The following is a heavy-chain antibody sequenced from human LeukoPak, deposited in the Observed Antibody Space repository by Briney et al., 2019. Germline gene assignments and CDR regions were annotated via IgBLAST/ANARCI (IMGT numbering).Heavy chain of an antibody. D-gene: IGHD3-22*01. CDR3: ARETYYYDSSGYYGY. V-gene: IGHV4-34*01. CDR1: GGSISSYY. J-gene: IGHJ4*02. Sequence: SETLSLTCTVSGGSISSYYWSWIRQPPGKGLEWIGEINHSGSTNYNPSLKSRVTISVDTSKNQFSLKLSSVTAADTAVYYCARETYYYDSSGYYGYWGQGTLVTVSS. CDR2: INHSGST.